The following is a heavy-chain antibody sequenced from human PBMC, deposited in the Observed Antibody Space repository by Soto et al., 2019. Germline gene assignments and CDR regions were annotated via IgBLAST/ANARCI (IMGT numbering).Heavy chain of an antibody. CDR1: EVNIIDFG. J-gene: IGHJ4*02. D-gene: IGHD3-16*01. V-gene: IGHV3-7*01. CDR3: TRNRAKFGI. Sequence: GVSSGAGEVNIIDFGRPRMLQAPGKGLEWVANIKQDGSEKYYVDSVKGRFTISRDDAENSLYLQMNNLRAEDTAVYYCTRNRAKFGIWGQGTSVTVYS. CDR2: IKQDGSEK.